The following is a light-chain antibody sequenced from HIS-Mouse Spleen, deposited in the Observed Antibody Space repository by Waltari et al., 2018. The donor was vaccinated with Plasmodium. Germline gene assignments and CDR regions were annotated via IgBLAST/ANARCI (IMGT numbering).Light chain of an antibody. J-gene: IGLJ3*02. CDR2: KDS. Sequence: SYELTQPPSVSVSPGQTARITCSGDALPQQYAYWYKQKPGQAPVLVIYKDSERPSGIPERFSGSSSGTTVTLTISGVQAEDEADYYCQSADSSGTPNWVFGGGTKLTVL. V-gene: IGLV3-25*03. CDR3: QSADSSGTPNWV. CDR1: ALPQQY.